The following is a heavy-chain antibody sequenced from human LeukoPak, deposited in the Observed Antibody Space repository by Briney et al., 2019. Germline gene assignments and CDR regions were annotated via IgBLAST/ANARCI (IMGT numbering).Heavy chain of an antibody. CDR3: ARQDGSYSYLDY. V-gene: IGHV4-59*08. Sequence: PSETLSLTCTVSGGSISGYYWSWIRQPPGKGLEWIGYILYSGSTNYNPSLKSRVTISVDTSKNQFSLKLSSVTAADTAVYYCARQDGSYSYLDYWGQGTLGTVSS. D-gene: IGHD1-26*01. CDR2: ILYSGST. CDR1: GGSISGYY. J-gene: IGHJ4*02.